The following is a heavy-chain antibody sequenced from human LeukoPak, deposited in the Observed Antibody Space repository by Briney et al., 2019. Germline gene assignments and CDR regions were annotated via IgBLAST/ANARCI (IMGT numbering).Heavy chain of an antibody. V-gene: IGHV4-34*01. J-gene: IGHJ5*02. CDR1: GGSFSGYY. CDR3: ARSYYDFWSGYQNWFDP. D-gene: IGHD3-3*01. Sequence: PSETLSLTCAVYGGSFSGYYWSWIRQPPGKGLEWIGGINHSGSTNYNPSLKSRVTISVDTSKNQFSLKLSSVTAADTAVYYCARSYYDFWSGYQNWFDPWGQGTLVTVSS. CDR2: INHSGST.